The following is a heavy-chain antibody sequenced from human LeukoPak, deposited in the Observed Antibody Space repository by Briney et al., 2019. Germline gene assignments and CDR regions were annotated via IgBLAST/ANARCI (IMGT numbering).Heavy chain of an antibody. J-gene: IGHJ1*01. CDR3: ASSRSRGAESLYFQH. CDR2: IWYDGSNK. CDR1: GFTCSSYG. Sequence: GGSLRLYCTATGFTCSSYGMHWVRQAPGKGLGCVEVIWYDGSNKYYAESVKGRFTISRDNSKNTLYLQMTSLRAEDTAVYYCASSRSRGAESLYFQHWGQSTLVPVSS. V-gene: IGHV3-33*01. D-gene: IGHD1-14*01.